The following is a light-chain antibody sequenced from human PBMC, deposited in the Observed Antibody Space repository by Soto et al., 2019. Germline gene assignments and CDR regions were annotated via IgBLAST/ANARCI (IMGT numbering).Light chain of an antibody. CDR2: DAS. CDR3: QQRSTWPGT. V-gene: IGKV3-11*01. J-gene: IGKJ1*01. Sequence: IVLTQSPATLSLSPGERATLSCRASQSVRSSLAWYQQQPGQAPRPLIYDASNRATGIPGRFSGSGAGTVFTLTISSLDPKVFAVYYCQQRSTWPGTFGLGTKVDIK. CDR1: QSVRSS.